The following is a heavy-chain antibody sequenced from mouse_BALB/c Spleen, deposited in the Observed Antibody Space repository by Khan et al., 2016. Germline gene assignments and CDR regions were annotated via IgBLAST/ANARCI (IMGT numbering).Heavy chain of an antibody. CDR1: GYTFTDYY. D-gene: IGHD1-2*01. CDR2: IFPGSGST. Sequence: QVQLKQSGTELPRPGASVKLSCKASGYTFTDYYLHWVMQRTGQGLEWIGEIFPGSGSTYYNEKFKGKASLTADTSSSTAYMQLSSLTSEDSAVYYCARFYYGYFAMDYWGHGASVTVSS. V-gene: IGHV1-77*01. CDR3: ARFYYGYFAMDY. J-gene: IGHJ4*01.